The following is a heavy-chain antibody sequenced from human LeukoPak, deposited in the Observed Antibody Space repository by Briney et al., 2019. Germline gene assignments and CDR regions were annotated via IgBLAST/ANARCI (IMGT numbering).Heavy chain of an antibody. CDR1: GYTFTGYY. Sequence: ASVKVSCNSSGYTFTGYYMHWVRQAPGQGLEWMGWINPNSGGTHYAQKFQGRVTMTRDTSINTAYMELSRPRSDDTAIYYCARGSSIVTSTIDWFDPWGQGALVAVSS. CDR2: INPNSGGT. V-gene: IGHV1-2*02. CDR3: ARGSSIVTSTIDWFDP. D-gene: IGHD6-6*01. J-gene: IGHJ5*02.